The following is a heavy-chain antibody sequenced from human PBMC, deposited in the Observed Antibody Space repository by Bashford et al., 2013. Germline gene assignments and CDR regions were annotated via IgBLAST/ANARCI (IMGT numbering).Heavy chain of an antibody. CDR2: ISSSSSYI. CDR1: GFTFSSYS. Sequence: GSLRLSCTASGFTFSSYSMNWVRQAPGKGLEWVSSISSSSSYIYYADSVKGRFTISRDNAKNSLYLQMNSLRAEDTAVYYCAGGVKTYYYDSSGYYDAFDIWGQGTMVTVSS. CDR3: AGGVKTYYYDSSGYYDAFDI. J-gene: IGHJ3*02. V-gene: IGHV3-21*01. D-gene: IGHD3-22*01.